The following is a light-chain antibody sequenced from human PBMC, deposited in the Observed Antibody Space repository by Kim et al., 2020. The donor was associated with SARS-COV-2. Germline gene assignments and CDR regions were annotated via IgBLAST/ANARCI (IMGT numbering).Light chain of an antibody. CDR2: DAS. V-gene: IGKV3-20*01. Sequence: ELVLTQSPGTLSLSPGERATLSCRASQIITSTYVAWYQQKPGQAPRLLIHDASTMATGIPDRFSGSGSGTDFTLTISRLEPEDSAVYSCQQYGGSTPYTFGQGTKLEI. CDR3: QQYGGSTPYT. CDR1: QIITSTY. J-gene: IGKJ2*01.